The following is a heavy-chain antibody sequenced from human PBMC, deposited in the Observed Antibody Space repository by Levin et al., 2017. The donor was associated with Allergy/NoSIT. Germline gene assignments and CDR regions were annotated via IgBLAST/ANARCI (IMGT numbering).Heavy chain of an antibody. J-gene: IGHJ6*02. Sequence: GGSLRLSCAASGFTFSSYAMSWVRQAPGKGLEWVSAISGSGGSTYYADSVKGRFTISRDNSKNTLYLQMNSLRAEDTAVYYCAKDQAPRTSVLMVYAGFHYYGMDVWGQGTTVTVSS. CDR3: AKDQAPRTSVLMVYAGFHYYGMDV. CDR1: GFTFSSYA. CDR2: ISGSGGST. V-gene: IGHV3-23*01. D-gene: IGHD2-8*01.